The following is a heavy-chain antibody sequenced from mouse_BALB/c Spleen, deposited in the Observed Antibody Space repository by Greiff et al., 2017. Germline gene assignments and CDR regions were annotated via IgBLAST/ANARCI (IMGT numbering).Heavy chain of an antibody. CDR2: ISYDGSN. J-gene: IGHJ3*01. D-gene: IGHD1-2*01. CDR3: ARGGYGYPFAY. V-gene: IGHV3-6*02. CDR1: GYSITSGYY. Sequence: VQLKESGPGLVKPSQSLSLTCSVTGYSITSGYYWNWIRQFPGNKLEWMGYISYDGSNNYNPSLKNRISITRDTSKNQFFLKLNSVTTEDTATYYCARGGYGYPFAYWGQGTLVTVSA.